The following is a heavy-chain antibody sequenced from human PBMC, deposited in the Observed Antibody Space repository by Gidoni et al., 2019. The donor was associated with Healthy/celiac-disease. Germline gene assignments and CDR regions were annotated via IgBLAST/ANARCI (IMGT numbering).Heavy chain of an antibody. Sequence: QVQLVQSGAEVKKPGASVKVSYKASGYTFTSYAMHWVRQAPGQRLEWMGWINAGNGNTKYSQKFQGRVTITRDTSASTAYMELSSLRSEDTAVYYCARPITMVRGVIIGPDAFDIWGQGTMVTVSS. D-gene: IGHD3-10*01. V-gene: IGHV1-3*01. J-gene: IGHJ3*02. CDR1: GYTFTSYA. CDR2: INAGNGNT. CDR3: ARPITMVRGVIIGPDAFDI.